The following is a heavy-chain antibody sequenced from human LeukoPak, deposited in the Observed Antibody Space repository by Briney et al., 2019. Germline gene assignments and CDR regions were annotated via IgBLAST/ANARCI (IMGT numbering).Heavy chain of an antibody. Sequence: KASETLSLTCTVSGGSMNSNYWSWIRQRPDQGLEWIGYIYYTGSTNYNPSLKGRITISVDTSNNHLPLKLTSVTAADTALYYCARGGGGIAADNWGQGTLVTVSS. V-gene: IGHV4-59*01. CDR1: GGSMNSNY. D-gene: IGHD6-13*01. J-gene: IGHJ4*02. CDR3: ARGGGGIAADN. CDR2: IYYTGST.